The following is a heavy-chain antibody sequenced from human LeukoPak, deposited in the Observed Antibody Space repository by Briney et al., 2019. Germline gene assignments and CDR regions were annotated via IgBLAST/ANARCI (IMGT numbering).Heavy chain of an antibody. CDR1: GFTVIDNY. J-gene: IGHJ6*02. CDR2: IYRGGGT. V-gene: IGHV3-66*01. Sequence: PGGSLRLSCAASGFTVIDNYMTWVRQAPGKGLEWVSLIYRGGGTYYADSVKGRFTISRDNSKNTLYLQMHSLRAEDTAVYYCASRTRDYYYYGVDVWGQGTTVTVSS. CDR3: ASRTRDYYYYGVDV.